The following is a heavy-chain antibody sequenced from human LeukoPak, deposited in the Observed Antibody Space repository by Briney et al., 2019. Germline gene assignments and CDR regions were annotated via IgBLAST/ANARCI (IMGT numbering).Heavy chain of an antibody. CDR3: SRGDIFTGNHNDY. CDR1: GYTHTRYD. J-gene: IGHJ4*02. CDR2: MNPNSSNT. Sequence: GASAKVSCKASGYTHTRYDTNGVRQATAQGLGWMGWMNPNSSNTGYGQKFQGRVTMTRNTSISTAYMEVSSLRSEDTAVYYCSRGDIFTGNHNDYWGQGTLVTVSS. V-gene: IGHV1-8*01. D-gene: IGHD3-9*01.